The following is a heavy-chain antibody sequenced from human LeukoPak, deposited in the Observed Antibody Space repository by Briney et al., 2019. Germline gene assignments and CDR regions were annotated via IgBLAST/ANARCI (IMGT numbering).Heavy chain of an antibody. V-gene: IGHV4-59*01. CDR2: IYYSGSS. CDR3: ARQQYSTSSCDS. Sequence: SETLSLTCSVSGGSISTYYWSWIRQPPGKGLEWIGNIYYSGSSYYNPSLKSRVTVSVDTAENQFSLKLSSVTAADTAVYYCARQQYSTSSCDSWGQGTLVTVST. D-gene: IGHD6-6*01. CDR1: GGSISTYY. J-gene: IGHJ4*02.